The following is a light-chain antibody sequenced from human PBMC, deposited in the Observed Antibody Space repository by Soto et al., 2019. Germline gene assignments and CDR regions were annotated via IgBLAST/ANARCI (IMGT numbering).Light chain of an antibody. Sequence: EIVMTQSPATLSVTRGERATLSCRASQSVSSNLAWYQQKPGQAPRLLFYGASTRATGIPARFSGSGSGTEFTLTISSLQSEDFAVYYCQQYNNWPGTFGQGTKVEIK. CDR2: GAS. CDR3: QQYNNWPGT. V-gene: IGKV3-15*01. J-gene: IGKJ1*01. CDR1: QSVSSN.